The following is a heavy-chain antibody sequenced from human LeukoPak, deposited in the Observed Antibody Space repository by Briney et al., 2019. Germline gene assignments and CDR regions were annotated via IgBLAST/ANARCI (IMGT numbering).Heavy chain of an antibody. CDR1: GFTLSSYW. J-gene: IGHJ4*02. Sequence: PGGPLSLSCSASGFTLSSYWMHWVPQVQGKGLVWVSRIKSDGSDTRYADPVKGRFTISRDNAKNTLYLQMNSLRAEDTAVYYCARGYSSGLHFDYWGQGTLVTVSS. CDR2: IKSDGSDT. CDR3: ARGYSSGLHFDY. V-gene: IGHV3-74*01. D-gene: IGHD6-19*01.